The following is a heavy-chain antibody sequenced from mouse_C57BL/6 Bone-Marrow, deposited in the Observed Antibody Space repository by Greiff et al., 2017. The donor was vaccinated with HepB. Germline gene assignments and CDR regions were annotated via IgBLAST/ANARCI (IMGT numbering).Heavy chain of an antibody. J-gene: IGHJ3*01. Sequence: QVQLQESGAELVKPGASVKISCKASGYTFTDYYIHWVKQRPGQGLEWIGKISPGSGSTYYNEKFKGKATLTADKSSSTAYMQLSSLTSEDSAVYFGVRERDYDSSAFDYWGQGTLVTVSA. CDR3: VRERDYDSSAFDY. CDR1: GYTFTDYY. CDR2: ISPGSGST. V-gene: IGHV1-77*01. D-gene: IGHD1-1*01.